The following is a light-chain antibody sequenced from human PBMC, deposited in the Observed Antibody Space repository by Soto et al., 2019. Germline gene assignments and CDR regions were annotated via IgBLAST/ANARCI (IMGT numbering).Light chain of an antibody. CDR2: EAS. J-gene: IGKJ1*01. CDR1: QNINSW. CDR3: QQYNTYSGT. V-gene: IGKV1-5*03. Sequence: DIQMTQSPSTLSASVGDRVTITCRAGQNINSWLAWYQQKPGNAPKLLIYEASNLQSEVPSRFSGSGSGTEFSLTITSLQPNDSATYYCQQYNTYSGTFGQGTKVEIK.